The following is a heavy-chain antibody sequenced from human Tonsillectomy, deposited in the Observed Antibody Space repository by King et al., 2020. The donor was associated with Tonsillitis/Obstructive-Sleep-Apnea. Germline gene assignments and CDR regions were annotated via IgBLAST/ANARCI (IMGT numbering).Heavy chain of an antibody. CDR2: IYSGGST. J-gene: IGHJ4*02. Sequence: VQLVESGGGLVQPGGSLRLSCAASGFTVSSNYMSWVRQAPGKGLEWVSVIYSGGSTYYADSVKGRFTISRDNSKNTLYLQMNSLIAEDTAVYYCARDRGSALTHFDYWGQGTLVTVSS. CDR3: ARDRGSALTHFDY. CDR1: GFTVSSNY. V-gene: IGHV3-66*01. D-gene: IGHD3-10*01.